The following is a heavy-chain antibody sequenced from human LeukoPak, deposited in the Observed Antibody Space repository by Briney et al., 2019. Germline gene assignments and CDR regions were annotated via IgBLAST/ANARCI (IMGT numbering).Heavy chain of an antibody. V-gene: IGHV4-39*01. CDR1: GASISSTGYY. CDR3: ARHRVASAYSSFDY. Sequence: SETLSLTCTVSGASISSTGYYWGWIRQSPGKRLEWIGSLFKSGVTYYSPSLKSRVSTSVDTSNNHFSLRLTSLTAADTAIYYCARHRVASAYSSFDYWGQGTLVTVSS. CDR2: LFKSGVT. J-gene: IGHJ4*02. D-gene: IGHD2-15*01.